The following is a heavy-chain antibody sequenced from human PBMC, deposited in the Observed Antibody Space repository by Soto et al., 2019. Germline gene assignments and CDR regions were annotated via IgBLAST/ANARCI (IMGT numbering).Heavy chain of an antibody. Sequence: GGSLRLSCAASGFTFSIYWMSWVRQAPGKGLEWVANIKQDGSEKYYVDSVKGRFTISRDNAKNSLYLQMNSLRAEDTAVYYCARGTAMGITMVRGVISYYYYYGMDVWGRGTTVTVSS. CDR1: GFTFSIYW. CDR3: ARGTAMGITMVRGVISYYYYYGMDV. J-gene: IGHJ6*02. CDR2: IKQDGSEK. V-gene: IGHV3-7*04. D-gene: IGHD3-10*01.